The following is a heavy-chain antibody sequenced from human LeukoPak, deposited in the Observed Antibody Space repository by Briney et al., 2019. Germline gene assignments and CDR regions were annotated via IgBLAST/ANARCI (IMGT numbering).Heavy chain of an antibody. CDR1: GYPFSSYW. Sequence: GESLKISCKGSGYPFSSYWIGWVRQIPGKGLEWMGIIYPGDSDTRYSPSFQGQVTISADKSISTAYLQWSSLKASDTAMYYCAGNQMVGATRSPFDYWGQGTLVTVSS. CDR3: AGNQMVGATRSPFDY. D-gene: IGHD1-26*01. CDR2: IYPGDSDT. V-gene: IGHV5-51*01. J-gene: IGHJ4*02.